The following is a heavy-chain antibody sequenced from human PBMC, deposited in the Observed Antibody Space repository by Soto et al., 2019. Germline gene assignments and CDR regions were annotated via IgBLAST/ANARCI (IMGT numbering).Heavy chain of an antibody. J-gene: IGHJ6*03. CDR2: IYYSGST. CDR1: GCSISSYY. V-gene: IGHV4-59*08. D-gene: IGHD5-18*01. Sequence: SQTLSLTCTVSGCSISSYYWSWIRQPPGKGLEWIGYIYYSGSTNYNPSLKSRVTISVDTSKNQFSLKLSSVTAADTAVYYCARRGYSYGYSYYYSMDVWGKGTTVTVS. CDR3: ARRGYSYGYSYYYSMDV.